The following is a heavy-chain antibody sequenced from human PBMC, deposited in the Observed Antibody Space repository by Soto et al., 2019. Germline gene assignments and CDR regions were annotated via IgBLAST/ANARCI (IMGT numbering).Heavy chain of an antibody. Sequence: SETLSLTCSVSGGSISSHSWNWIRQPPGRGLEWIGHVYSSGSTNYNPSLESRVTISVDTSREQFSLRLDSVTAADTAVYYCARYFDWPSAFDIWGQGTMVTVSS. J-gene: IGHJ3*02. CDR2: VYSSGST. CDR3: ARYFDWPSAFDI. D-gene: IGHD3-9*01. CDR1: GGSISSHS. V-gene: IGHV4-59*11.